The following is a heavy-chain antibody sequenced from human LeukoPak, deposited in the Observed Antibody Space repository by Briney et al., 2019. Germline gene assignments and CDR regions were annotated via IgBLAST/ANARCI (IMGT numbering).Heavy chain of an antibody. CDR1: GGSVSSGDYY. CDR3: ARVTCSGGSCYSFDY. Sequence: PSETLSLTCTVSGGSVSSGDYYWSWLRQPPGKGLEWIGYIYHSGGTYYNPPLKSRVTISVDTSKNQFSLKLTSVTAADTAVYYCARVTCSGGSCYSFDYWGQGTLVTVSS. V-gene: IGHV4-30-4*01. J-gene: IGHJ4*02. D-gene: IGHD2-15*01. CDR2: IYHSGGT.